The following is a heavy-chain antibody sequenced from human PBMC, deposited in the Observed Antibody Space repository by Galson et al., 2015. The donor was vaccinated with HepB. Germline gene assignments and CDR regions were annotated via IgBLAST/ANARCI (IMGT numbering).Heavy chain of an antibody. CDR1: GYSFPSYW. D-gene: IGHD4-23*01. CDR3: ARPSVRWYPHDAFDI. CDR2: IYPGDSDT. J-gene: IGHJ3*02. V-gene: IGHV5-51*03. Sequence: QSGAEVKKPGESLKISCKGSGYSFPSYWIGWVRQMPGKGLEWMGIIYPGDSDTRYSPSFQGQVTISADKSISTAYLQWSSLKASDTAMYYCARPSVRWYPHDAFDIWGQGTMVTVSS.